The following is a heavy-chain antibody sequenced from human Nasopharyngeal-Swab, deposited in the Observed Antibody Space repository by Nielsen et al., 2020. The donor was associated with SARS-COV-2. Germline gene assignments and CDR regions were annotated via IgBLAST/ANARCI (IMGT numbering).Heavy chain of an antibody. CDR2: IIPIFGTA. V-gene: IGHV1-69*13. CDR3: ARRPTTVTTWWFDP. D-gene: IGHD4-11*01. CDR1: GGTFSSYA. Sequence: SVKVSCKASGGTFSSYAISWVRQAPGQGLEWMGGIIPIFGTANYAQKFQGRVTITADGSTSTAYMELSSLRSEDTAVYYCARRPTTVTTWWFDPWGQGTLVTVSS. J-gene: IGHJ5*02.